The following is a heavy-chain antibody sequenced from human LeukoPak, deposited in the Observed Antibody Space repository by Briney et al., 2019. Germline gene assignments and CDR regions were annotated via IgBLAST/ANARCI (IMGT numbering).Heavy chain of an antibody. CDR2: IYYSGST. CDR3: ARDAGIAAAGIYYYYGMDV. V-gene: IGHV4-59*01. Sequence: PSETLSLTCTVSGGSISSYYWSWIRQPPGKGLEWIGYIYYSGSTSYNPSLKSRVTISVDTSKNQFSLKLSSVTAADTAVYYCARDAGIAAAGIYYYYGMDVWGQGATVTVSS. D-gene: IGHD6-13*01. CDR1: GGSISSYY. J-gene: IGHJ6*02.